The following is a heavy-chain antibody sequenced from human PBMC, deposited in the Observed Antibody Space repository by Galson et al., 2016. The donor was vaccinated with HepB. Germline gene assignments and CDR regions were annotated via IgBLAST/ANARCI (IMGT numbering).Heavy chain of an antibody. CDR2: ISGSDGST. CDR3: AKGQQLAYFDY. Sequence: SLRLSCAASGFTFSSYAMSWVRQAPGKGLEWVSAISGSDGSTYYADSVKGRFTISRDNSKNTLYLQMNSLRAEDTALYYCAKGQQLAYFDYWGQGTLVTVSS. J-gene: IGHJ4*02. V-gene: IGHV3-23*01. CDR1: GFTFSSYA. D-gene: IGHD6-13*01.